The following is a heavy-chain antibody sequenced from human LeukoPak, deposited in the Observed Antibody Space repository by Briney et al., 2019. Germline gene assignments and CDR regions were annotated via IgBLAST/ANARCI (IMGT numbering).Heavy chain of an antibody. CDR3: ARDQGGVGY. CDR2: ISSFSGTI. D-gene: IGHD3-16*01. Sequence: GGSLRLSCAASGFTFSSYGMNWVRQAPGKGLEWVSYISSFSGTINYADSVKGRFTISRDNAKNSLYLQMNSLRAEDTAVYYCARDQGGVGYWGQGTPVTVSS. V-gene: IGHV3-48*01. J-gene: IGHJ4*02. CDR1: GFTFSSYG.